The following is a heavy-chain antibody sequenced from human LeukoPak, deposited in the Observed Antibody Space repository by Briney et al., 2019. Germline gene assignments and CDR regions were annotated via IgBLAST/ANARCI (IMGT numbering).Heavy chain of an antibody. CDR2: IYPGDSDT. D-gene: IGHD3-10*01. CDR1: GCRFTSYW. Sequence: GESLKISCKGSGCRFTSYWIGWVRQMPGKGLEWMGIIYPGDSDTRYSPSFQGQVTISADKSISTAYLQWSSLQASDTAMNYCARQAGMVRGVYDDWGQGTLVTVSS. CDR3: ARQAGMVRGVYDD. J-gene: IGHJ4*02. V-gene: IGHV5-51*01.